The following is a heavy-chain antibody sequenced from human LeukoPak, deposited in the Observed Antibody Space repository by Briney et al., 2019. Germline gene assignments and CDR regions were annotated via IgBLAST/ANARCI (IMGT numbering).Heavy chain of an antibody. J-gene: IGHJ4*02. D-gene: IGHD4-17*01. V-gene: IGHV4-4*07. CDR3: ARDRRGTVTTNFDY. Sequence: PSETLSLTCTVSGGSISSYYWSWIRQPAGKGLEWIGRIYTSGSTNYNPSLKSRVTMSVDTSKNQFSLKLSSVTAEDTAVYYCARDRRGTVTTNFDYWGQGTLVTVSS. CDR2: IYTSGST. CDR1: GGSISSYY.